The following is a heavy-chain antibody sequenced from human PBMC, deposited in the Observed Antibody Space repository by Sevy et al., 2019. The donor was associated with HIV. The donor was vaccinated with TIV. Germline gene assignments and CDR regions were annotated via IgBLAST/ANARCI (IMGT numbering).Heavy chain of an antibody. CDR3: ARQFQEYYYGVDV. D-gene: IGHD6-6*01. CDR1: GDSISGYY. V-gene: IGHV4-59*01. J-gene: IGHJ6*02. CDR2: IYYSGRT. Sequence: SETLSLTCTVSGDSISGYYWSWIRQPPGKGLEWIGYIYYSGRTNYNPSLKSRVTISEDRSKNQHSLTLTSVTAADTAVYYGARQFQEYYYGVDVWGQGTMVTVSS.